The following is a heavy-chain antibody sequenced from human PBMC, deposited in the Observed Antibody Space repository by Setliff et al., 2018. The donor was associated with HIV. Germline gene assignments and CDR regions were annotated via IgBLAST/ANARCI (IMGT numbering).Heavy chain of an antibody. CDR2: VLPLFGTV. Sequence: SVKVSCKAPGGTDGSYAFSWVRQAPGQGLEWMGRVLPLFGTVSYAQKFQGRVTITADKATSAVYMEVSSLRSEDTAVYYCARGPERYSSDSNGYYYDYWGQGTLVTVSS. D-gene: IGHD3-22*01. J-gene: IGHJ4*02. CDR1: GGTDGSYA. V-gene: IGHV1-69*06. CDR3: ARGPERYSSDSNGYYYDY.